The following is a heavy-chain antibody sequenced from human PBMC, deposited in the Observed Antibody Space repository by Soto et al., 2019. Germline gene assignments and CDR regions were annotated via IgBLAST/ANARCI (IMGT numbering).Heavy chain of an antibody. V-gene: IGHV3-64*01. D-gene: IGHD2-15*01. CDR1: GFTFSSYA. CDR2: ISSNEGST. CDR3: ARGAYCSGGSCYSDYGDYSEYFQH. J-gene: IGHJ1*01. Sequence: GGSLRLSCAASGFTFSSYAMHWVRQAPGKGLEYVSAISSNEGSTYYANSVKGRFTISRDNSKNTLYLQMGSLRAEDMAVYYCARGAYCSGGSCYSDYGDYSEYFQHWGQGTLVTVSS.